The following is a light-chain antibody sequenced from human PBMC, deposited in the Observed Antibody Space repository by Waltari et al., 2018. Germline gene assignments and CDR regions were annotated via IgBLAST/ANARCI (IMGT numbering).Light chain of an antibody. Sequence: QSVLTQSPSASGPPGQRVTISCSGSNSNIGRNTVNWYQQVPGTAPKLLIYSNKQRPSGVPDRFSGSKSGTSASLAISGLQSEDEADYYCATWDDSLNGNVFGSGTKVTVL. CDR3: ATWDDSLNGNV. CDR2: SNK. J-gene: IGLJ6*01. CDR1: NSNIGRNT. V-gene: IGLV1-44*01.